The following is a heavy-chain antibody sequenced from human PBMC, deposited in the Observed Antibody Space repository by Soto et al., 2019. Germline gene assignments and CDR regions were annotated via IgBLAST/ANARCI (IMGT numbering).Heavy chain of an antibody. Sequence: QITLKESGPPLVKPTQTLTLTCTFSGFSLSTHGVGVGWVRQPAGKALEWLALIYWDDDKRYSASLNSRLTXXKXPSRNQVVLTMTNMDPVDTATYYCAHAMLYCTGGSCSTWFDSWGQGTLVTVSS. CDR2: IYWDDDK. D-gene: IGHD2-15*01. CDR1: GFSLSTHGVG. CDR3: AHAMLYCTGGSCSTWFDS. J-gene: IGHJ5*01. V-gene: IGHV2-5*02.